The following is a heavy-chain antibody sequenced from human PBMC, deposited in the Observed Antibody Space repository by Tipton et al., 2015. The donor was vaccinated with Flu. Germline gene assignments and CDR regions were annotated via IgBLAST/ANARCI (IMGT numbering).Heavy chain of an antibody. Sequence: TLSLTCTVSGGSISSGSYYWSWIRQPAGKGLEWIGRVYPSGSANYNPSLKSRVTISVDTSKNKFSLNLSSVTAADTAVYYCATPHGQFSDNAFDIWGQGTMVTVSS. CDR3: ATPHGQFSDNAFDI. J-gene: IGHJ3*02. D-gene: IGHD5-24*01. CDR2: VYPSGSA. V-gene: IGHV4-61*02. CDR1: GGSISSGSYY.